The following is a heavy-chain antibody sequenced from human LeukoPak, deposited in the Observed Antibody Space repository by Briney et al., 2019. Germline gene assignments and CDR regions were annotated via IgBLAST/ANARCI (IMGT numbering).Heavy chain of an antibody. CDR2: IKQDGSEK. D-gene: IGHD6-13*01. CDR1: GFTFSSYW. J-gene: IGHJ6*03. Sequence: GGSLRLSCAASGFTFSSYWMSWVGQTPGKGLEWVANIKQDGSEKDYVDSMKGRFTISRDNAKNSVYLQMNSLRAEDTAVYYCAKVPGVGRYSSSWYRGYYYYYMDVWGKGTTVTVSS. V-gene: IGHV3-7*01. CDR3: AKVPGVGRYSSSWYRGYYYYYMDV.